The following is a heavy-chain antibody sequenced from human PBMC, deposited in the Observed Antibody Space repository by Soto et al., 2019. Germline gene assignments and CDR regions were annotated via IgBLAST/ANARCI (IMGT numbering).Heavy chain of an antibody. CDR3: ASGLGASYAFDI. CDR1: GYTFTSYG. J-gene: IGHJ3*02. V-gene: IGHV1-18*01. D-gene: IGHD1-26*01. Sequence: QVQLVQSGAEVKKPGASVMVSCKASGYTFTSYGISWVRQAPGQGLEWMGWISDHNGNTNYAQKLQGRVTMTTDTSTSTANMELRSLRSDDTAVYYCASGLGASYAFDIWGQGTMVTVSS. CDR2: ISDHNGNT.